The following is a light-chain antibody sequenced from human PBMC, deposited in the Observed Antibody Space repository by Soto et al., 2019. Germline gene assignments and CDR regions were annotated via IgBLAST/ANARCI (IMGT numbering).Light chain of an antibody. CDR2: GAS. CDR1: QSVSSSY. CDR3: QQYCSPPPFT. J-gene: IGKJ3*01. Sequence: EIVLTQSPGTLSLSPGERATLSCRASQSVSSSYLAWYQQKPGQAPRLLIYGASARATGIPDRFSGSGSGTDFTLTISRLEPEDFAVYYCQQYCSPPPFTFGPGTKVDI. V-gene: IGKV3-20*01.